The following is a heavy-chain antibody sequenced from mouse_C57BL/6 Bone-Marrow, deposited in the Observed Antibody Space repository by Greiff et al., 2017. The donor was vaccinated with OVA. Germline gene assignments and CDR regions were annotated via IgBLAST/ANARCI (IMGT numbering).Heavy chain of an antibody. CDR1: GFTFSSYA. D-gene: IGHD2-12*01. J-gene: IGHJ2*01. V-gene: IGHV5-4*01. CDR2: ISDGGSYT. Sequence: EVMLVESGGGLVKPGGSLKLSCAASGFTFSSYAMSWVRQTPEKRLEWVATISDGGSYTYYPDNVKGRFTISRDNDKNNLYLQMSHLKSEDTAMYYCAREGDSDYFDYWGQGTTLTVSS. CDR3: AREGDSDYFDY.